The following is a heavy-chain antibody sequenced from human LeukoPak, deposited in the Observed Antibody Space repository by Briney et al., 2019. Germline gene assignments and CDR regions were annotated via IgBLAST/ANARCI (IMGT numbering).Heavy chain of an antibody. CDR3: AKGRGYSYAHDAFDI. J-gene: IGHJ3*02. CDR1: GFTFSSYG. D-gene: IGHD5-18*01. V-gene: IGHV3-30*02. CDR2: IRYDGSNK. Sequence: TGGSLRLSCAASGFTFSSYGMHWVRQAPGKGLEWVAFIRYDGSNKYYADSVKGRFTISRDNSKNTLYLQMNSLRAEDTAVYYCAKGRGYSYAHDAFDIWGQGTMVTVSS.